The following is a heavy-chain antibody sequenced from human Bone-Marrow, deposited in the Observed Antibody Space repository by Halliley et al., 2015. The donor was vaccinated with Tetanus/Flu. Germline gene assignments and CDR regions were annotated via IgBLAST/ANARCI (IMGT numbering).Heavy chain of an antibody. CDR1: GDSMSSSEW. V-gene: IGHV4-28*01. CDR3: ARYDTRSSGRTFDY. D-gene: IGHD3-9*01. Sequence: TLSLTCAVSGDSMSSSEWWAWIRQPPGKGLEWIGYISNTGSTHYSASLKSRVTLSVDTSTKQFSLKLSSVTAVDTALYYCARYDTRSSGRTFDYWGQGTLVTVSS. J-gene: IGHJ4*02. CDR2: ISNTGST.